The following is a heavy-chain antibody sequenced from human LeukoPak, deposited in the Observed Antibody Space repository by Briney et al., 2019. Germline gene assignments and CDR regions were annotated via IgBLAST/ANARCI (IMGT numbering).Heavy chain of an antibody. J-gene: IGHJ4*02. CDR3: ARLYYDSSGYYQICYFDY. Sequence: SETLSLTCTVSGGSISSSSYYWGWIRQPPGKGLEWIGSIYYSESTYYNPSLKSRVTISVDTPKNQFSLNLSSVTAADTAVYYCARLYYDSSGYYQICYFDYWGQGTLVTVSS. CDR1: GGSISSSSYY. D-gene: IGHD3-22*01. CDR2: IYYSEST. V-gene: IGHV4-39*01.